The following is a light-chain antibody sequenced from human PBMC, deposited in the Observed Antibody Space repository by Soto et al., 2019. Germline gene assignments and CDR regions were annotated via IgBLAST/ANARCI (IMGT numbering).Light chain of an antibody. J-gene: IGKJ3*01. CDR1: QGISSY. CDR2: AAS. Sequence: IQLTQSPSSLSASVGDRVTITCRASQGISSYLAWYQQKPGKAPKLLIYAASTLQSGVPSRFSGSGSGTDFTLTISSRQPEDFATYYCQQLKSYPIPFGPGTKVDIK. CDR3: QQLKSYPIP. V-gene: IGKV1-9*01.